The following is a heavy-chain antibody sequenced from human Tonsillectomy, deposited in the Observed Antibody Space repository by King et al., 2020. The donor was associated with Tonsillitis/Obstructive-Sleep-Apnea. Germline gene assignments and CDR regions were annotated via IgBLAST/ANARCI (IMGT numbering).Heavy chain of an antibody. CDR1: GGSISSYN. D-gene: IGHD1-7*01. J-gene: IGHJ4*02. CDR3: ARLITGTTTDY. Sequence: QLQESGPGLVKPSETLSLTCTVPGGSISSYNWSWFRQPPGKGLEWFGYIYHSGSTNYNPTLKSRVTISVDTSKNQFSLKLSSVTAADTAVYYCARLITGTTTDYWGQGPLVTVSS. CDR2: IYHSGST. V-gene: IGHV4-59*01.